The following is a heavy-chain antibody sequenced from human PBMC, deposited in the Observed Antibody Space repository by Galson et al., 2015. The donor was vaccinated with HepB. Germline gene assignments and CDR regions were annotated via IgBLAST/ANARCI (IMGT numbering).Heavy chain of an antibody. Sequence: YMRLSCAASGFTFRNYAMSWVRQAPGQGLEWVSAITTSGDNTYSAGSVKGRFTLSRGNSKNTLFLQKTGRTADDTAIYYWARVHPEYTSGWYRQALYYFDSWGQGTLVAVSS. J-gene: IGHJ4*02. V-gene: IGHV3-23*01. D-gene: IGHD6-19*01. CDR1: GFTFRNYA. CDR2: ITTSGDNT. CDR3: ARVHPEYTSGWYRQALYYFDS.